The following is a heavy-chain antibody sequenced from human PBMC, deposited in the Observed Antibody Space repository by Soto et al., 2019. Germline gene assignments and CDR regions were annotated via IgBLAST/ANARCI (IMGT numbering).Heavy chain of an antibody. V-gene: IGHV3-33*01. D-gene: IGHD2-15*01. J-gene: IGHJ6*02. CDR3: ASNYCSGGSCYSGGYYYYGMDV. Sequence: HPGGSLRLSCASSGFTFSSYGMHWVRQAPGKGLEWVAVIWYDGSNKYYADSVKGRFTISRDNSKNTLYLQMNSLRAEDTAVYYCASNYCSGGSCYSGGYYYYGMDVWGQGTTVTVSS. CDR1: GFTFSSYG. CDR2: IWYDGSNK.